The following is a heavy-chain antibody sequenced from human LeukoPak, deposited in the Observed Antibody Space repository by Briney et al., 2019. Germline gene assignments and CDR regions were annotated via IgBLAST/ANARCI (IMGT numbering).Heavy chain of an antibody. CDR2: ISAYNGNT. D-gene: IGHD4-17*01. Sequence: ASVKVSCKASGYTFTSYGISWVRQAPEQGLEWMGWISAYNGNTNYAQKLQGRVTMTTDTSTSTAYMELRSLRSDDTAVYYCARDVDYGDANHYYYGMDVWGQGTTVTVSS. V-gene: IGHV1-18*01. CDR1: GYTFTSYG. CDR3: ARDVDYGDANHYYYGMDV. J-gene: IGHJ6*02.